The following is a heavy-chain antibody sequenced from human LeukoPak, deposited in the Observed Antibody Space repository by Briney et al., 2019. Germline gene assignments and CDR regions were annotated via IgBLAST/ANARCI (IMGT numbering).Heavy chain of an antibody. Sequence: SETLSLTCTVSGGSISSSSYYWGWIRQPPGKGPGWIGSIYYSGSTYYNPSLKSRVTISVDTSKNQFSLKLSSVTAAHTAVYYCARDGTSRVAAAGIVYWGQGTLVTVSS. J-gene: IGHJ4*02. D-gene: IGHD6-13*01. CDR3: ARDGTSRVAAAGIVY. V-gene: IGHV4-39*07. CDR2: IYYSGST. CDR1: GGSISSSSYY.